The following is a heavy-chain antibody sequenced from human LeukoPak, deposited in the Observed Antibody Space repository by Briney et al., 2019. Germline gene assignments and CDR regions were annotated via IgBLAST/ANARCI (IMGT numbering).Heavy chain of an antibody. CDR2: IYYSGST. Sequence: SQTLSLTCTVSGGSISSGSHYWSWIRQPAGKRLEWFGYIYYSGSTNYNPSLKSRVPISVDTSKNQFSLKLSSVTAAHTAVYYCARRDGWSPFDYWGQGTLVTVSS. CDR3: ARRDGWSPFDY. D-gene: IGHD2-15*01. CDR1: GGSISSGSHY. V-gene: IGHV4-61*09. J-gene: IGHJ4*02.